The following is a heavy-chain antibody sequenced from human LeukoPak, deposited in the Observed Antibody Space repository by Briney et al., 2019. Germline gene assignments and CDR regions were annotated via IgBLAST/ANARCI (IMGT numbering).Heavy chain of an antibody. D-gene: IGHD3-22*01. CDR1: GFTFSNYV. J-gene: IGHJ4*02. CDR2: ISGSGGTT. V-gene: IGHV3-23*01. Sequence: GGSLRLSCTVSGFTFSNYVMTWVRQAPGKGLEWVSGISGSGGTTYYADSVKGRFTISRDNSKNSLSLQVSSLRAEDTAVYYCAKTNGYYSDWGQGTLVTVSS. CDR3: AKTNGYYSD.